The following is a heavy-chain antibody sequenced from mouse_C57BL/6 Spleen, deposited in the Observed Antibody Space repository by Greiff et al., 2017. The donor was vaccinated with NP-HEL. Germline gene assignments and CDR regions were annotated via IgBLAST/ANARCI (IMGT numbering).Heavy chain of an antibody. CDR3: ARKGGYYGSSLYYAMDY. Sequence: QVQLQQPGAELVKPGASVKMSCKASGYTFTSYWITWVKQRPGQGLEWIGDIYPGSGSTNYNEKFKSKATLTVDTSSSTAYMQLSSLTSEDSAVYYCARKGGYYGSSLYYAMDYWGQGTSVTVSS. CDR2: IYPGSGST. J-gene: IGHJ4*01. D-gene: IGHD1-1*01. V-gene: IGHV1-55*01. CDR1: GYTFTSYW.